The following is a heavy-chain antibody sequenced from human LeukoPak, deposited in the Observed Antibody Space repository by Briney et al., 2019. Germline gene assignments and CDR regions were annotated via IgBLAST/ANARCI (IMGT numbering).Heavy chain of an antibody. CDR2: ISGTTGTT. V-gene: IGHV3-23*01. CDR3: ATKTSYGDRYFDY. J-gene: IGHJ4*02. Sequence: GGSLRLSCAASGFTFSSYAMSWIRQPPGKGLEWLSAISGTTGTTFYADSVKGRFTISRDNSKNTLYLQMNTLRAEDTAVYYCATKTSYGDRYFDYWGQGTLVTVSS. D-gene: IGHD4-17*01. CDR1: GFTFSSYA.